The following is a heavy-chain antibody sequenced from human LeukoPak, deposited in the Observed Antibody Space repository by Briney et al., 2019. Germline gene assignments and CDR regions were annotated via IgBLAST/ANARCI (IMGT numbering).Heavy chain of an antibody. CDR2: NYYSGRT. Sequence: SETLSLTCTVSGGSISSGGYYWSWIRQPPGRGLEWIGFNYYSGRTNYKPSLKSRVTTSVDTSKNQFSLKLTSVTAADTAVYYCVRHVVALGVNAAFDYWGQGILVTVSS. V-gene: IGHV4-61*08. D-gene: IGHD2-21*01. CDR1: GGSISSGGYY. J-gene: IGHJ4*02. CDR3: VRHVVALGVNAAFDY.